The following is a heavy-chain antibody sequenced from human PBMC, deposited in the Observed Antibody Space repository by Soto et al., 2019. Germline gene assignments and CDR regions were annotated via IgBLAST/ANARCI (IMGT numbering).Heavy chain of an antibody. Sequence: EVQLVESGGGLVQPGGSLRLSCAASGFTFSRNYMTWVRQAPGKGLEWVSDIYSGGSTYYADSVKGRFTISRDNSKNTLYLQMNSLRAEDTAVYYCARSGGNYWFDPWGQGTLVTVSS. CDR3: ARSGGNYWFDP. D-gene: IGHD2-21*02. CDR1: GFTFSRNY. J-gene: IGHJ5*02. V-gene: IGHV3-66*01. CDR2: IYSGGST.